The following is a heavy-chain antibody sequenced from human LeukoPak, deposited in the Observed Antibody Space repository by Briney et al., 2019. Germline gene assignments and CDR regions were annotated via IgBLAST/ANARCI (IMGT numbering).Heavy chain of an antibody. J-gene: IGHJ4*02. D-gene: IGHD5-12*01. CDR3: AKDQRGYDKPIDY. V-gene: IGHV3-23*01. CDR2: ISGSGGYT. CDR1: VFTFSLYA. Sequence: GGSLRLSCAASVFTFSLYAMSWVRQAPEKGLEWVSAISGSGGYTDYADSVKGRFTISRDNSKNTLYVQMNSLRAEDTAVYYCAKDQRGYDKPIDYWGQGTLVTVSS.